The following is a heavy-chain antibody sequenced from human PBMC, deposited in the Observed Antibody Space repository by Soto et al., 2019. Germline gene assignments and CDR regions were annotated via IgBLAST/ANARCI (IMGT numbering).Heavy chain of an antibody. CDR3: ARSSPDFSSGLYYFDY. J-gene: IGHJ4*02. CDR2: IYHSGST. CDR1: GGSISSGGYS. Sequence: SETLSLTCAVSGGSISSGGYSWSWIRQPPGKGLEWIGYIYHSGSTYYNPSLKSRVTISVDRPKNQFSLKLSSVTAADTAVYYCARSSPDFSSGLYYFDYWGQGTLVTVSS. V-gene: IGHV4-30-2*01. D-gene: IGHD3-3*01.